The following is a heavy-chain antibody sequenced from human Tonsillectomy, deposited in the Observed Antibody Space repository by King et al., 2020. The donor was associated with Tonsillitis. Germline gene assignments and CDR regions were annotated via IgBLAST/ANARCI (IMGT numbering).Heavy chain of an antibody. CDR1: GFTFSSYG. Sequence: VQLVESGGGVVQPGRSLRLSCAASGFTFSSYGMHWVRQASGKGLEWVAVILYDGSNEYYGDSVKGRFTISRDNSKNTLYVQMNSLRAEDTAVYYCAKDSSSSQYYLDDWGQGTLVTVSA. J-gene: IGHJ4*02. D-gene: IGHD6-6*01. CDR2: ILYDGSNE. CDR3: AKDSSSSQYYLDD. V-gene: IGHV3-30*18.